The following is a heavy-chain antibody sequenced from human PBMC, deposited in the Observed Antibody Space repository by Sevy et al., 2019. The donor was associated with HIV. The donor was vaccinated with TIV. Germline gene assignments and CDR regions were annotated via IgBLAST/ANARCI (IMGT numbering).Heavy chain of an antibody. Sequence: GGSLRLSCVASGFDFSYSSMNWVRQAPGKGLEWISYISSGTSTINYAASVKGRFTISRDNAKNSVFLQMNGLKAEDTAVYYCVRDRGRRLLPYYFDFWGQGALVTVSS. CDR3: VRDRGRRLLPYYFDF. CDR1: GFDFSYSS. J-gene: IGHJ4*02. CDR2: ISSGTSTI. V-gene: IGHV3-48*01. D-gene: IGHD1-26*01.